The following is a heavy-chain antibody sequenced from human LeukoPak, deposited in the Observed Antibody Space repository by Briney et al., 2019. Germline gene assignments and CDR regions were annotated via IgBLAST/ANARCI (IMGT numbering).Heavy chain of an antibody. J-gene: IGHJ4*02. CDR3: ARALNFDY. V-gene: IGHV4-59*01. CDR2: IYYSGST. Sequence: PSETLSLTCTVSGGSISSYYWSWIRQPPGKGLEWIGFIYYSGSTNYKSSLKSRVTISVDTSKNQFSLKLSSVTAADTAVYYCARALNFDYWGQGTLVTVSS. CDR1: GGSISSYY.